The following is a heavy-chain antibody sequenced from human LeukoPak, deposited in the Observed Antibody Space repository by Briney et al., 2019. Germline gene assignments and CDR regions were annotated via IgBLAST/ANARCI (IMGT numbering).Heavy chain of an antibody. Sequence: GGSLRLSCAASGLTFSAYAMHWVCQAPGKGLEYVSAIDNSGGSPYYANSVKGRFTISRDNSKNTLYLQMGSLRAEDMAVYYCARVYSGYDFGHDYWGQGTLVTVSA. J-gene: IGHJ4*02. CDR1: GLTFSAYA. CDR2: IDNSGGSP. D-gene: IGHD5-12*01. V-gene: IGHV3-64*01. CDR3: ARVYSGYDFGHDY.